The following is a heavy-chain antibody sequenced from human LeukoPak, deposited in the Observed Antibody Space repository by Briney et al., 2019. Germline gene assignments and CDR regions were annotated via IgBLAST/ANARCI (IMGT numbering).Heavy chain of an antibody. Sequence: SETLSLTCTVSGVSISTYYWTWIRQPAGKGLEWVGRIYSTGNTNYNPSLESRVTMSIDTSKNQFSLKLTSVTAADTAVYYCARERGNLRGDAFDIWGQGTMVTVSS. CDR2: IYSTGNT. CDR3: ARERGNLRGDAFDI. CDR1: GVSISTYY. V-gene: IGHV4-4*07. J-gene: IGHJ3*02. D-gene: IGHD1-26*01.